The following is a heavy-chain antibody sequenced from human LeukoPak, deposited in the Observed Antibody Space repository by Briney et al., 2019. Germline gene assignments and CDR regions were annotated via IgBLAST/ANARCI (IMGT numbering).Heavy chain of an antibody. D-gene: IGHD2-15*01. V-gene: IGHV5-51*01. CDR2: IYPGDSDT. CDR1: GYSFTSYW. J-gene: IGHJ6*02. CDR3: ARGYCSGGSCSRYYYYYGMDV. Sequence: GESLKISCKGSGYSFTSYWIGWVRQMPGKGLEWMGIIYPGDSDTRYSPLFQGEVTISANKSISTAYLQWSSLKASDTAMYYCARGYCSGGSCSRYYYYYGMDVWGQGTTVTVSS.